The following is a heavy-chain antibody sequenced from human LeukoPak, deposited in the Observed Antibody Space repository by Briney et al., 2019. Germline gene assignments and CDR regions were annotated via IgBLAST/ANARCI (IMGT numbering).Heavy chain of an antibody. CDR2: VNGRGATT. Sequence: GGSLRLSCAASGFASGFTFSDYAVSWVRQAPGKGPEGVASVNGRGATTYYADSMRGRFTISRDNSKNTVYLQMISLGADDTAVYFCAKAPATGEGYYFYYMDVWGKGTTVTVSS. D-gene: IGHD7-27*01. J-gene: IGHJ6*03. CDR1: GFTFSDYA. CDR3: AKAPATGEGYYFYYMDV. V-gene: IGHV3-23*01.